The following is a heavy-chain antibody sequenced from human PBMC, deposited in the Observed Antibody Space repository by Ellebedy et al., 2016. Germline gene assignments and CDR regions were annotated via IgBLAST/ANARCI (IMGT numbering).Heavy chain of an antibody. CDR2: IIPIFGTA. J-gene: IGHJ6*02. V-gene: IGHV1-69*13. CDR1: GGTFSSYA. Sequence: ASVKVSCKASGGTFSSYAISWVRQAPGQGLEWMGGIIPIFGTANYAQKFQGRVTITADESTSTAYMELSSLRSEDTAVYYCARGGVVVVVAVTPYYYGMDVWGQGTTVTVSS. D-gene: IGHD2-15*01. CDR3: ARGGVVVVVAVTPYYYGMDV.